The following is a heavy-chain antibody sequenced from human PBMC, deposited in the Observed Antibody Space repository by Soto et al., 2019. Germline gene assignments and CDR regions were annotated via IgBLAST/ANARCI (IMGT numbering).Heavy chain of an antibody. D-gene: IGHD2-15*01. CDR2: IIPIFGTA. V-gene: IGHV1-69*13. CDR3: ARDCGGSCYIFDY. CDR1: GYTFTSYD. J-gene: IGHJ4*02. Sequence: SVKVSCKASGYTFTSYDINWVRQAPGQGLEWMGGIIPIFGTANYAQKFQGRVTITADESTSTAYMELSSLRSEDTAVYYCARDCGGSCYIFDYWGQGTLVTVSS.